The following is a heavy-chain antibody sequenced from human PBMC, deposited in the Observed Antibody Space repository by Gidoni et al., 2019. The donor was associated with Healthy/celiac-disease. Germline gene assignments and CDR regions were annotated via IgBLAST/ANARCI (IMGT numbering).Heavy chain of an antibody. Sequence: EVQLVQSGAEVKKPGESLKIYCKGSGYSFTSYWIGWVRQMPGKGLEWMGIIYPGDSDTRSSPSFQGQVTISADKSISTAYLQWSSLKASDTAMYYCARGGAPRYPTIVLMDGMDVWGQGTTVTVSS. CDR1: GYSFTSYW. D-gene: IGHD2-8*01. J-gene: IGHJ6*02. CDR3: ARGGAPRYPTIVLMDGMDV. CDR2: IYPGDSDT. V-gene: IGHV5-51*01.